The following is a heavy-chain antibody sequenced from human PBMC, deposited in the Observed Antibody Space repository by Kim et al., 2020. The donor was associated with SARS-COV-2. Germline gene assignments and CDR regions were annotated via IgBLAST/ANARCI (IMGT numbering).Heavy chain of an antibody. J-gene: IGHJ6*02. D-gene: IGHD3-3*01. CDR3: AKDPRITIFGVASPPWYGMEV. CDR2: ISYDGSNK. V-gene: IGHV3-30*18. Sequence: GGSLRLSCAASGFTFSSYGMHWVRQAPGKGLEWVAVISYDGSNKYYADSVKGRFTISRDNSKNTLYLQMNSLRAEDTAVYYCAKDPRITIFGVASPPWYGMEVCGQGTTVTVSS. CDR1: GFTFSSYG.